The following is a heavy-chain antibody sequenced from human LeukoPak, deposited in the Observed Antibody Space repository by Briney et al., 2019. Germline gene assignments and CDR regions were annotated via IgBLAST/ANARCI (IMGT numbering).Heavy chain of an antibody. J-gene: IGHJ4*02. CDR2: INSDGSST. CDR1: GFTFTSHW. V-gene: IGHV3-74*01. D-gene: IGHD2-2*01. CDR3: AAVCRSSTCYVDY. Sequence: GGSLRLSCEASGFTFTSHWTHWVRQAPGKGLVWVSRINSDGSSTSYADSVKGRFTISRDSAKNTLYLQMNSLRAEDTAVYYCAAVCRSSTCYVDYWGQGTLVTVSS.